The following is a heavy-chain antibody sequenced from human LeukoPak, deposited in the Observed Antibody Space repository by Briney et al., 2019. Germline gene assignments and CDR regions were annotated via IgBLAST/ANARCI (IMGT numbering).Heavy chain of an antibody. CDR1: GYTFTSYY. CDR3: ARGGIVVVVAALRWFDP. D-gene: IGHD2-15*01. Sequence: ASVKVSCKASGYTFTSYYMHWVRQAPGQGLEWMGIINPSGGSTSYVQKFQGRVTMTRDTSTSTVYMELSSLRSEDTAVYYCARGGIVVVVAALRWFDPWGQGTLVTVSS. V-gene: IGHV1-46*01. J-gene: IGHJ5*02. CDR2: INPSGGST.